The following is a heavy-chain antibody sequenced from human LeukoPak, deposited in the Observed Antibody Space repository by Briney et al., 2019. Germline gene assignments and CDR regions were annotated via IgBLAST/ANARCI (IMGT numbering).Heavy chain of an antibody. Sequence: GGSLRLSCAASGFTFSSYSMNWVRQAPGKGLEWVSAISGSGGSTYYADSVKGRFTISRDNSKNTLYLQMNSLRAEDTAVYYCAKEGGSYYGVDYWGQGTLVTVSS. CDR1: GFTFSSYS. CDR3: AKEGGSYYGVDY. CDR2: ISGSGGST. J-gene: IGHJ4*02. V-gene: IGHV3-23*01. D-gene: IGHD1-26*01.